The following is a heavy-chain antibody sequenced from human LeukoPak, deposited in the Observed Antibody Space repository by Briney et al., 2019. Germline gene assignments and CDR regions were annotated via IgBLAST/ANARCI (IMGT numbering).Heavy chain of an antibody. CDR2: ITSGKVT. CDR1: AFTLSDHQ. J-gene: IGHJ2*01. Sequence: GGSLRLSCEVSAFTLSDHQMNSIRQAPGKGLEWVSYITSGKVTSYSDSMKGRLTISRDDAKNSLYLHITSLSAGDTAVYFCARGPWYFDLWGRGTLVTVSS. CDR3: ARGPWYFDL. V-gene: IGHV3-69-1*01.